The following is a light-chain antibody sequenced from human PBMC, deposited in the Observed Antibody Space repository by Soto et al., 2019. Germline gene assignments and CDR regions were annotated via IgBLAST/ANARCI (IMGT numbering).Light chain of an antibody. CDR2: AAS. V-gene: IGKV1-27*01. J-gene: IGKJ4*01. CDR3: QNYNSASFT. Sequence: DFQMTQSPSSLSASVGDRVTITCRASQGIRNYLAWYQQKPGKVPKLLIYAASTLQSGVPSRFSGSGSGTDFTLTISSLQPEDVATYYCQNYNSASFTFGGGTKVEIK. CDR1: QGIRNY.